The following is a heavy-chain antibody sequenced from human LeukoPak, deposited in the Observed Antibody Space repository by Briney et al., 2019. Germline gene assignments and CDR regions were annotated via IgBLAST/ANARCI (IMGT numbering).Heavy chain of an antibody. Sequence: GGSLRLSCAASGFTFSSYSMNWVRQAPGKGLEWVSYISSSSSTIYYADSVKGRFTISRDNAKNSLYLQMNSLRAEDTAVYYCARGGPTKNCSGGSCYSGALGYWGQGTLVTVPS. D-gene: IGHD2-15*01. J-gene: IGHJ4*02. CDR1: GFTFSSYS. CDR2: ISSSSSTI. V-gene: IGHV3-48*01. CDR3: ARGGPTKNCSGGSCYSGALGY.